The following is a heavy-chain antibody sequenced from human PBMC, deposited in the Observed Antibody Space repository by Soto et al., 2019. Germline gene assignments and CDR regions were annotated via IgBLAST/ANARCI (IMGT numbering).Heavy chain of an antibody. J-gene: IGHJ4*02. CDR1: GFTFSSYA. CDR3: ARAYSSSWYGFDY. V-gene: IGHV3-30-3*01. D-gene: IGHD6-13*01. CDR2: ISYDGSNK. Sequence: PGGSLRLSCAASGFTFSSYAMHWVRQAPGKGLEWVAVISYDGSNKYYADSVKGRFTISRDNSKNTLYLQMNSLRAEDTAVYYCARAYSSSWYGFDYWGQGTLVTVSS.